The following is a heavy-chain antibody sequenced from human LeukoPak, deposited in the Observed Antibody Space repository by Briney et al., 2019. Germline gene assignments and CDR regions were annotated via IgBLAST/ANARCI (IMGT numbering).Heavy chain of an antibody. D-gene: IGHD5-18*01. CDR1: GGSISSYY. CDR2: INYSGST. J-gene: IGHJ4*02. V-gene: IGHV4-59*08. Sequence: SETLSLTCTVSGGSISSYYWSWIRQPPGKGLEWIGYINYSGSTNYNPSLKSRVTISVDTSKNQFSLKLSSVTAADTAVYYCARLGTAMVFDYWGQGTLVTVSS. CDR3: ARLGTAMVFDY.